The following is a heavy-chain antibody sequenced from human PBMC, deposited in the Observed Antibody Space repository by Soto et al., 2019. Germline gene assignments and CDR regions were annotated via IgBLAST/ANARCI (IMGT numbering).Heavy chain of an antibody. V-gene: IGHV3-33*01. CDR3: ARPPGSGSYYDYFDY. J-gene: IGHJ4*02. D-gene: IGHD1-26*01. CDR1: GFTFSTYG. CDR2: LWYDGSNK. Sequence: GGSLRLSCAASGFTFSTYGMHWVRQAPGKGLEWVAVLWYDGSNKYYADSVKGRFTISRDNSKNTLYLQMNSLRAEDTAVYYCARPPGSGSYYDYFDYWGQGTLVTVSA.